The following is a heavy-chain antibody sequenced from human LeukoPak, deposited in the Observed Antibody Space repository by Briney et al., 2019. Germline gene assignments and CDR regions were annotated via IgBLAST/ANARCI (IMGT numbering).Heavy chain of an antibody. CDR2: IIPIFGTA. CDR1: GGTFSSYA. D-gene: IGHD3-9*01. CDR3: ARESRGGTLHNDILTGYYPY. Sequence: SVKVSCKASGGTFSSYAISWVRQAPGQGLEWMGGIIPIFGTANYAQKFQGRVTITADESTSTAYMELSSLRSEDTAVYYCARESRGGTLHNDILTGYYPYWGQGTLVTVSS. J-gene: IGHJ4*02. V-gene: IGHV1-69*13.